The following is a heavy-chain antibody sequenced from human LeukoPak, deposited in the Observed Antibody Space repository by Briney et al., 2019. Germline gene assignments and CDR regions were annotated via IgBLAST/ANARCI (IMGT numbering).Heavy chain of an antibody. J-gene: IGHJ4*02. CDR2: ISSSSDYI. V-gene: IGHV3-21*01. CDR3: ASSRYDSSGYYGIIAY. CDR1: GFTFSSYN. D-gene: IGHD3-22*01. Sequence: PGGSLRLSCAASGFTFSSYNMNWVRQAPGKGLEWVSSISSSSDYIYYADSVKGRFTISRDNAKNSLYLQMKSLRAEDTAVYYCASSRYDSSGYYGIIAYWGQGTLVTVSS.